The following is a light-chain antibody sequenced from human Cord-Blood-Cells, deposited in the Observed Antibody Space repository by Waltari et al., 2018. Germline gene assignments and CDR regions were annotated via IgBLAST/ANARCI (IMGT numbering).Light chain of an antibody. CDR2: DAS. CDR3: QQRSNWPPST. Sequence: IVLTQSPATLSLSPVERATLPCRASQSVSSYLAWYQQKPGQAPRLLIYDASNRATGIPARFSGSGSGTDFTLTISSLEPEDFAVYYCQQRSNWPPSTFGQGTRLEIK. V-gene: IGKV3-11*01. CDR1: QSVSSY. J-gene: IGKJ5*01.